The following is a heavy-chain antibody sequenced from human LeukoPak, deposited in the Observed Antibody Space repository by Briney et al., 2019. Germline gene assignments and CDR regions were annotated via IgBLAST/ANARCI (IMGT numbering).Heavy chain of an antibody. CDR2: IKPDGSGK. Sequence: GGSLRLSCAASGFAFSSYWMTWVRQAPGKGLEWVANIKPDGSGKNYVDSVKGRFTISRDNAKNSLYLQMRGLRVEDTAVYYCARAYYGSGTSHFDSWGQGTLVTVSS. J-gene: IGHJ4*02. CDR1: GFAFSSYW. V-gene: IGHV3-7*01. D-gene: IGHD3-10*01. CDR3: ARAYYGSGTSHFDS.